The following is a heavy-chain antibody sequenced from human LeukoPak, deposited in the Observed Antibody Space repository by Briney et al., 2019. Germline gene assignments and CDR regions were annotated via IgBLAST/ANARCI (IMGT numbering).Heavy chain of an antibody. J-gene: IGHJ4*02. D-gene: IGHD3-22*01. Sequence: SQTLSLTCTVSGGSISSGGYYWSWIRQHPGKGLEWIGYIYYSGSTYYNPSLKSRVTISVDTSKNQFSLKPSSVTAADTAVYYCARFPDYYDSSGYNDYWGQGTLVTVSS. CDR2: IYYSGST. V-gene: IGHV4-31*03. CDR1: GGSISSGGYY. CDR3: ARFPDYYDSSGYNDY.